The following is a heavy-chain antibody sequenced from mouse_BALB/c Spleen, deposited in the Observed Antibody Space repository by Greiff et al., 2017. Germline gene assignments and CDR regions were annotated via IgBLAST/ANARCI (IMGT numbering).Heavy chain of an antibody. Sequence: VMLVESGPGLVAPSQSLSITCTVSGFSLTSYGVHWVRQPPGKGLVWLGVIWAGGSTNYNSALMSRLSISKDNSKSQVFLKMNSLQTDDTAMYYCARESIYDGYPFAYWGQGTLVTVSA. CDR3: ARESIYDGYPFAY. D-gene: IGHD2-3*01. CDR2: IWAGGST. V-gene: IGHV2-9*02. J-gene: IGHJ3*01. CDR1: GFSLTSYG.